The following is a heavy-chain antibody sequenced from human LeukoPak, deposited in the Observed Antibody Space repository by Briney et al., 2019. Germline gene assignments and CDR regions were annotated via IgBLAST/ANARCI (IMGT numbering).Heavy chain of an antibody. CDR3: ARDPLFGSGSYYPPMDV. Sequence: RASVKVSCKASGYTFTSYGISWVRQAPGQGLEWMGWISAYNGNTNYAQKLQGRVTMTTDTSTSTAYMELRSLRSDDTAVYYCARDPLFGSGSYYPPMDVWGKGTTVTISS. CDR1: GYTFTSYG. V-gene: IGHV1-18*01. D-gene: IGHD3-10*01. J-gene: IGHJ6*03. CDR2: ISAYNGNT.